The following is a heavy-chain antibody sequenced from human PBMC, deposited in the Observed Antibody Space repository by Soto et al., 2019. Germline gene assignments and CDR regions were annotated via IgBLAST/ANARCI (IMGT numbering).Heavy chain of an antibody. CDR2: MFYTGTT. J-gene: IGHJ5*02. CDR1: GGSISSGDYY. CDR3: ARVVRFCSSPSCRGRNWFDP. Sequence: XLCLTCSVSGGSISSGDYYWSWIRQPPGKGLEWIGYMFYTGTTYYNPSLKSRITISMDTSKNQFSLRLTSVTSADTAEYHCARVVRFCSSPSCRGRNWFDPWGQGTRVNVSS. V-gene: IGHV4-30-4*01. D-gene: IGHD2-2*01.